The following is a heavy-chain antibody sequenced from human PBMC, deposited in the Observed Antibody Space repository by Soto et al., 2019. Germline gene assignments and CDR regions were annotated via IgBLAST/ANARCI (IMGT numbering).Heavy chain of an antibody. CDR1: GYTFTSYD. CDR2: MNPNSGNT. D-gene: IGHD2-8*01. J-gene: IGHJ4*02. CDR3: ARELNTKGEDY. Sequence: QVQLVQSGAEVKKPGASVKVSCKASGYTFTSYDINWVRQATGPGLEWMGWMNPNSGNTGYAQKFQGRVTMTRNTSKSTDYRELSSLRAEDTAVYYCARELNTKGEDYWGQGTRVTVSS. V-gene: IGHV1-8*01.